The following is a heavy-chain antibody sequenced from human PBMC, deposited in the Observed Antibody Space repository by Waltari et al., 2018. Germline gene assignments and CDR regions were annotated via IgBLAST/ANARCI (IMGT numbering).Heavy chain of an antibody. D-gene: IGHD3-16*01. J-gene: IGHJ3*01. CDR1: GDSFNTFR. CDR3: ARDLGLGELINTFDV. V-gene: IGHV1-18*01. CDR2: ISVYDGIT. Sequence: QLQLVKSDVEVQNPGASVKVSCKASGDSFNTFRITWLRPAHGQGPEWLGWISVYDGITDYAQKVQGRVTLTTDSSTTTAYLELRSLRSDDTAVYYCARDLGLGELINTFDVWGQGTMVTVSS.